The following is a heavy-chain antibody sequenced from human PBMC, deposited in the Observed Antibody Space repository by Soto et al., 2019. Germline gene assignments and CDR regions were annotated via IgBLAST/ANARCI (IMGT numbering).Heavy chain of an antibody. CDR3: ARDFGGSDALYYFDY. V-gene: IGHV3-30-3*01. CDR2: ISYDGSNK. Sequence: VAVISYDGSNKYYADSVKGRFTISRDNSKNTLYLQMNSLRAEDTSVYYCARDFGGSDALYYFDYWGQGALVTVSS. J-gene: IGHJ4*02. D-gene: IGHD1-26*01.